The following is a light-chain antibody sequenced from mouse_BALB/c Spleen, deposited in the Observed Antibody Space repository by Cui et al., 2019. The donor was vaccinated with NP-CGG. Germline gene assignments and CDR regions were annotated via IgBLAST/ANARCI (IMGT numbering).Light chain of an antibody. J-gene: IGLJ1*01. Sequence: QAVVTQESALTTSPGETVTLTCRSSTGAVTTNNYANGVQEKPDHLFTGLIGGTNNRVPGVPARFSGSLIGDKVALTITGAQTEDEAIYFCALWYSNHWVFGGGTKLTVL. V-gene: IGLV1*01. CDR2: GTN. CDR1: TGAVTTNNY. CDR3: ALWYSNHWV.